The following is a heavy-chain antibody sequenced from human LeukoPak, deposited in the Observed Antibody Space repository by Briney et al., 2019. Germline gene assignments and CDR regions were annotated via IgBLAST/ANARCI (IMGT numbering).Heavy chain of an antibody. CDR2: ISGSGGST. Sequence: GGSLRLSCAASGFTFSSYAMSWVRQAPGKGLEWVSAISGSGGSTYYADSVKGRFTISRDNSKNTLYLQMNSLRAEDTAVYYCAKGLSYSKYYDFWSGSGTFDYWGQGTLVTFPS. J-gene: IGHJ4*02. V-gene: IGHV3-23*01. CDR3: AKGLSYSKYYDFWSGSGTFDY. CDR1: GFTFSSYA. D-gene: IGHD3-3*01.